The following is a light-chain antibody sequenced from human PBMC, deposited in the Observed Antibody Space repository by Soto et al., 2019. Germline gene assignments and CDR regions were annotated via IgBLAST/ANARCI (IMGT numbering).Light chain of an antibody. CDR1: QSLSSNS. CDR2: GAS. J-gene: IGKJ2*01. V-gene: IGKV3-20*01. CDR3: QQYANVPYT. Sequence: EIVLTQSPGTLSLSPGERATLSCGASQSLSSNSLAWYQQKPGQAPRLLIYGASSRATGIPDRFSGSGSGTDFTLTISRLRPEDIATYYCQQYANVPYTFGRGTKLEIK.